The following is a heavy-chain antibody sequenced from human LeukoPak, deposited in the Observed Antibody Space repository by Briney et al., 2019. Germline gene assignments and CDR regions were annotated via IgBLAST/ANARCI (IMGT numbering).Heavy chain of an antibody. J-gene: IGHJ4*02. Sequence: SETLSLTCTVSGGSVSSGNYFWGWIRQPPGKGLEWIGSSAYGGSTYYTPSLKSRVTLSVDTSKNQFSLRLTSVTAADTAVYYCARPQSSAWSKNYYFDYWGQGTLVTVSS. CDR1: GGSVSSGNYF. CDR3: ARPQSSAWSKNYYFDY. D-gene: IGHD6-19*01. V-gene: IGHV4-39*01. CDR2: SAYGGST.